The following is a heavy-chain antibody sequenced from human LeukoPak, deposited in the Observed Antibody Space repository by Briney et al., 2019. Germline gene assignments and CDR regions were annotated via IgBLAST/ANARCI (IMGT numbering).Heavy chain of an antibody. CDR1: GYTFTGYY. CDR2: INPNSGGT. V-gene: IGHV1-2*04. J-gene: IGHJ5*02. CDR3: ARSTSGSEGLWFDP. D-gene: IGHD6-13*01. Sequence: ASVKVSCKASGYTFTGYYMHWVRQAPGQGLEWMGWINPNSGGTNYAQKFQGWVTMTRDTSISTAYMELSRLRSDDTAVYYCARSTSGSEGLWFDPWGQGTLVTVSS.